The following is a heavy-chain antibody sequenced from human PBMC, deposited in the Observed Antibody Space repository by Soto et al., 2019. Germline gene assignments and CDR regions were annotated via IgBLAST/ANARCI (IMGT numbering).Heavy chain of an antibody. CDR3: ARHGPYSSGLYYFDY. D-gene: IGHD6-19*01. Sequence: SETLSLTCSVSDDSINSDKYYWGWIRQPPGKGLEWIGSIYYSGSAYYNPSLKSRVTISVDTSKNQFSLKLSSVTAADTAVYYCARHGPYSSGLYYFDYWGQGTLVTVSS. CDR2: IYYSGSA. J-gene: IGHJ4*02. V-gene: IGHV4-39*01. CDR1: DDSINSDKYY.